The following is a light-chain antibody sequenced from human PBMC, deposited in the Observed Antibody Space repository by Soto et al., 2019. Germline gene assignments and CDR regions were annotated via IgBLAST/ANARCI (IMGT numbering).Light chain of an antibody. J-gene: IGLJ2*01. CDR2: DNN. CDR1: SSNIGAGYD. V-gene: IGLV1-40*01. Sequence: QAVVTQPPSVSGAPGQRVPISCTGSSSNIGAGYDVHWYQQFPATAPKLLIYDNNNRPSGVPDRFSGSKSGTSASLAITGLQAEDEADYYCQSYDNSLSGHVVFGGGTKLTVL. CDR3: QSYDNSLSGHVV.